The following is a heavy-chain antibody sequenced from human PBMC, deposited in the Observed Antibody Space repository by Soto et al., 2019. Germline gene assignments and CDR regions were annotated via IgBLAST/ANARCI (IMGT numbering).Heavy chain of an antibody. Sequence: QVQLQESGPGLVKPSQTLSLTCTVSGGSISSGGYYWSWIHQHPGKGLEWIGYIYYSGSTYYNPSLKSRVTISVDTSKNHFSPKLSSVTAADTALYYCARNYDFWSGYASCYYYGMDVWGQGTTVTVSS. CDR3: ARNYDFWSGYASCYYYGMDV. CDR1: GGSISSGGYY. V-gene: IGHV4-31*03. D-gene: IGHD3-3*01. J-gene: IGHJ6*02. CDR2: IYYSGST.